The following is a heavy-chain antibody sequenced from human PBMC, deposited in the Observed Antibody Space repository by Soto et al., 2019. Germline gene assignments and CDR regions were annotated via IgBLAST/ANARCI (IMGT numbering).Heavy chain of an antibody. V-gene: IGHV4-61*08. CDR2: VYFSGST. CDR3: ARIPVDTYMIYWSDP. CDR1: GDSVSSGDYY. J-gene: IGHJ5*02. D-gene: IGHD3-16*01. Sequence: PSETLSLTCIVSGDSVSSGDYYWIWIRHPPGKGLEWIGHVYFSGSTNYIPSLKSRPTMSVDTAKNQFSLKLNSVTAADTAVYYCARIPVDTYMIYWSDPWGQGTQVTVSS.